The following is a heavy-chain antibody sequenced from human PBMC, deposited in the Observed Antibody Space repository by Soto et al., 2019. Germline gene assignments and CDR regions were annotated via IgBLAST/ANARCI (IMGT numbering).Heavy chain of an antibody. Sequence: GGSLRLSCEASGFTFSSHGMHWVRQAPGKGLEWVAVIWFDGRTKYYADSVKGRFTISRDNSKNTLHLGMNSLRVEDTAIYFCARDIIYDSSGLADYWGQGTRVTVSS. V-gene: IGHV3-33*01. D-gene: IGHD3-22*01. CDR2: IWFDGRTK. CDR1: GFTFSSHG. CDR3: ARDIIYDSSGLADY. J-gene: IGHJ4*02.